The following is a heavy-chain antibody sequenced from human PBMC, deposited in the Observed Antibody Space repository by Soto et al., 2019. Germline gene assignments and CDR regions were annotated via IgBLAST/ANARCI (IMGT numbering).Heavy chain of an antibody. CDR3: ASIAARSNDSDY. Sequence: SXKVCFKASGYAXNSYGSSWVRQAPGQGLEWMGWISAYNCNTNYAQKLQGRVTITTDTSTSTAYMELGSLRSDDTAVYYCASIAARSNDSDYWGQGNLVTV. D-gene: IGHD6-6*01. V-gene: IGHV1-18*01. CDR1: GYAXNSYG. J-gene: IGHJ4*02. CDR2: ISAYNCNT.